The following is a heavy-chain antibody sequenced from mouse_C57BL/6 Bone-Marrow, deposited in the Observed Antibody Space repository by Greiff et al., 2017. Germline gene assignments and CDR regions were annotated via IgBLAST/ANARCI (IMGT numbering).Heavy chain of an antibody. CDR1: GYTFTSYW. CDR2: IDPSDSET. D-gene: IGHD1-1*01. J-gene: IGHJ1*03. V-gene: IGHV1-52*01. CDR3: ARDRYYYGSSLWYFDV. Sequence: QVQLKQPGAELVRPGSSVKLSCKASGYTFTSYWMHWVKQRPIQGLEWIGNIDPSDSETHYNQKFKDKATLTVDKSSSTAYMQLSSLTSEDSAVYDCARDRYYYGSSLWYFDVWGTGTTVTVSS.